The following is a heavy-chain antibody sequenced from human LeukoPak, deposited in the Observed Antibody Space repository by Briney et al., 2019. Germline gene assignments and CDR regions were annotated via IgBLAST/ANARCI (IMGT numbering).Heavy chain of an antibody. V-gene: IGHV4-59*01. J-gene: IGHJ6*03. CDR1: GGSISSYY. D-gene: IGHD1-7*01. CDR2: IYYSGST. Sequence: SETLSLTCTVSGGSISSYYWSWIRQPPGKGLEWVGSIYYSGSTNYNPSLKSRVTISVDTSKNQFSLKLSSVTAADTAVCYCARNRYNWNYDYYYYYMDVWGKGTTVTVSS. CDR3: ARNRYNWNYDYYYYYMDV.